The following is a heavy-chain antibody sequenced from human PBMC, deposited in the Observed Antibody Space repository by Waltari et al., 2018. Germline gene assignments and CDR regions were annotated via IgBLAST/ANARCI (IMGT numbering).Heavy chain of an antibody. CDR1: GFTFDDYA. D-gene: IGHD6-19*01. J-gene: IGHJ2*01. V-gene: IGHV3-9*01. Sequence: EVQLVESGGGLVQPGRSLRLSCAASGFTFDDYAMHWVRQAPGQGMERVSGISWNSGSIGYADSVKGRFTISRDNAKNSLYLQMNSLRAEDTALYYCAKAGGIAVVGLNWYFDLWGRGTLVTVSS. CDR3: AKAGGIAVVGLNWYFDL. CDR2: ISWNSGSI.